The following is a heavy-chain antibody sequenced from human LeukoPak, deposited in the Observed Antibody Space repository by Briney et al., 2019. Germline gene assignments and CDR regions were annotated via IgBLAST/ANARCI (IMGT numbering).Heavy chain of an antibody. Sequence: PSETLSLTCTVSGGSISSYYWTWIRQPPGKGLEWIGYIYYSGTTYYNPSLKSRVTISLDTSKNKFSLNLTSVNVADTAVYYCARTTGDSLSFDYWGQGTLVTVSS. J-gene: IGHJ4*02. CDR3: ARTTGDSLSFDY. D-gene: IGHD4-17*01. V-gene: IGHV4-59*01. CDR1: GGSISSYY. CDR2: IYYSGTT.